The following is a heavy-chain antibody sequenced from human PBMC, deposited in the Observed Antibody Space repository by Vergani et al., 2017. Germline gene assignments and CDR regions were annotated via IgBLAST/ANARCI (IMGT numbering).Heavy chain of an antibody. CDR3: ARDSAYYGSGNVDY. J-gene: IGHJ4*02. V-gene: IGHV3-48*01. CDR1: GFTFSSYS. Sequence: EVQLVESGGGLVQPGGSPRLSCVASGFTFSSYSMNWVRQAPGKGLEWVSYISSSSGTIYYADSMKGRFTISRDNAKNSLYLQMNSLRAEDTAVYYCARDSAYYGSGNVDYWGQGTLVTVSS. CDR2: ISSSSGTI. D-gene: IGHD3-10*01.